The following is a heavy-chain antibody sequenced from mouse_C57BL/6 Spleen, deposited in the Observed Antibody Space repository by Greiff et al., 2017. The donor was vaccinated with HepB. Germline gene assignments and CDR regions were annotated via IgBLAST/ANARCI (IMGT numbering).Heavy chain of an antibody. CDR2: ISSGGSYT. V-gene: IGHV5-6*01. J-gene: IGHJ3*01. Sequence: EVQLKESGGDLVKPGGSLKLSCAASGFTFSSYGMSWVRQTPDKRLEWVATISSGGSYTYYPDSVKGRFTISRDNAKNTLYLQMSSLKSEDTAMYYWASRDSSGYVDWFAYWGQGTLVTVAA. CDR3: ASRDSSGYVDWFAY. CDR1: GFTFSSYG. D-gene: IGHD3-2*02.